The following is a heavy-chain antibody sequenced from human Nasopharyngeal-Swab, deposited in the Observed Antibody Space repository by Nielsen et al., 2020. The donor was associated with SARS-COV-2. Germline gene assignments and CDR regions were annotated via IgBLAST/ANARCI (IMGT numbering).Heavy chain of an antibody. V-gene: IGHV3-30*18. CDR3: AKKTVGTYPFDY. J-gene: IGHJ4*02. CDR2: ISYDGSNK. D-gene: IGHD3-16*02. Sequence: GESLKISCAASGFTFSSFWMHWVRQAPGKGLEWVAVISYDGSNKYYADSVKGRFTISRDNSKNTLYLQMNSLRAEDTAVYYCAKKTVGTYPFDYWGQGTLVTLSS. CDR1: GFTFSSFW.